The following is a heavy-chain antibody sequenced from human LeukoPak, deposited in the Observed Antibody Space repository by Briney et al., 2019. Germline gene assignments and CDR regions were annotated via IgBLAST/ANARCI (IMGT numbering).Heavy chain of an antibody. J-gene: IGHJ4*02. CDR3: ARDLSPVVRASPMGY. D-gene: IGHD3-10*01. V-gene: IGHV3-30*03. CDR1: GFTFGGYG. CDR2: ITYDGYYK. Sequence: GGSLRLSCAASGFTFGGYGMHWVRQAPGKGLEWVALITYDGYYKYYSDSVKGRFTISSDTSKNTLYLQMNSLRAEDTAVYYCARDLSPVVRASPMGYWGQGTLVTVSS.